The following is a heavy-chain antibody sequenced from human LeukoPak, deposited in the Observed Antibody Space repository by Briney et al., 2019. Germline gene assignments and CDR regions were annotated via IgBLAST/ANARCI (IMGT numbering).Heavy chain of an antibody. J-gene: IGHJ4*02. CDR2: INTDGSST. V-gene: IGHV3-74*01. D-gene: IGHD3-3*01. CDR3: AKEATYYDFWSGYWPHFDY. Sequence: GGSLRLSCAASGFTFSTYWMHWVRQAPGKGLVWISRINTDGSSTTYADSVKGRFTMSRDNAKNTLYLQMNSLRAEDTAVYYCAKEATYYDFWSGYWPHFDYWGQGTLVTVSS. CDR1: GFTFSTYW.